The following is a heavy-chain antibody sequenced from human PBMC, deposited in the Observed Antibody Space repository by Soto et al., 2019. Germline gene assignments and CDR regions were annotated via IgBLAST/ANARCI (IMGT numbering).Heavy chain of an antibody. CDR1: GFSLSTSGVG. J-gene: IGHJ4*02. V-gene: IGHV2-5*02. CDR2: IYWDDDK. Sequence: GSGPTLVNPTQTLTLTCTFSGFSLSTSGVGVGWIRQPPGKALEWLALIYWDDDKRYSPSLKSRLTITKDTSKNQVVLTMTNMDPVDTATYYCAHSYIVVVPAAIHPFDYWGQGTLVTVSS. CDR3: AHSYIVVVPAAIHPFDY. D-gene: IGHD2-2*01.